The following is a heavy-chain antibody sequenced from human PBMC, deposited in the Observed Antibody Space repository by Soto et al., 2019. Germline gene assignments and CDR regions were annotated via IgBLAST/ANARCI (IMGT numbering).Heavy chain of an antibody. CDR1: GGSISSYY. CDR3: ARGRGGWFINQLLNAFDI. V-gene: IGHV4-59*01. Sequence: QVQLQESGPGLVKPSETLSLTCTVSGGSISSYYWSWIRQPPGKGLEWIGYIYYSGSTNYNPSLKSRVTLSVDTFKNQFSLKLGSVTAADTAVYYCARGRGGWFINQLLNAFDIWGQGTMVTVSS. CDR2: IYYSGST. D-gene: IGHD2-2*01. J-gene: IGHJ3*02.